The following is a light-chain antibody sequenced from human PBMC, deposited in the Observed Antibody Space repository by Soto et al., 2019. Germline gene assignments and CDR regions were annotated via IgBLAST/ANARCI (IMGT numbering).Light chain of an antibody. CDR1: AVPKQY. V-gene: IGLV3-25*03. CDR2: KDS. CDR3: QSADSSDTHEV. Sequence: SYELTQPPSVSVSPGQTARITCSGDAVPKQYTHWYQQKPGQAPVLMIYKDSKRPSGIPERFSGSVSGTTVTLTISGVQAEDEADYFCQSADSSDTHEVFGGGTKLTVL. J-gene: IGLJ3*02.